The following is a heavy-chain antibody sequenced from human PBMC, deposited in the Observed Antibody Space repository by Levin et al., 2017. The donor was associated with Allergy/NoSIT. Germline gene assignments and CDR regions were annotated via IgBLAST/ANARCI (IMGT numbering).Heavy chain of an antibody. V-gene: IGHV3-23*01. CDR3: ASWAITAPTSLPLFDY. CDR2: ISGSGGST. Sequence: GESLKISCAASGFTFSSYAMSWVRQAPGKGLEWVSAISGSGGSTYYADSVKGRFTISRDNSKNTLYLQMNSLRAEDTAVYYCASWAITAPTSLPLFDYWGQGTLVTVSS. D-gene: IGHD2-21*02. J-gene: IGHJ4*02. CDR1: GFTFSSYA.